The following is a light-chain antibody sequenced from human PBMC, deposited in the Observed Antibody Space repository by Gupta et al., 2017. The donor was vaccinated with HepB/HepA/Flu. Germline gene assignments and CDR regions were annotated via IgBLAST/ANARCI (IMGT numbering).Light chain of an antibody. CDR2: AAS. CDR1: QSINNF. V-gene: IGKV1-39*01. CDR3: QQSFTIPWT. J-gene: IGKJ1*01. Sequence: DIQMTPSPSSLSVSAGDRVTITCRASQSINNFLDWYQQKPGKAPNLLIYAASTLQTGVPSRFSGSGSGTDFTLTISSLRPEDFATYYCQQSFTIPWTFGQGTKVEIK.